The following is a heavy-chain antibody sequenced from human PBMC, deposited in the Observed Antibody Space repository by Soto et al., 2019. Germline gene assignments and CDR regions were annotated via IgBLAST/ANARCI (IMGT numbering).Heavy chain of an antibody. CDR3: ARNDYGDYDDALDI. D-gene: IGHD4-17*01. V-gene: IGHV1-18*01. CDR1: GYTFTSYG. CDR2: ISAYNGNT. J-gene: IGHJ3*02. Sequence: ASVKVSCKGSGYTFTSYGITWVRQAPGQGLEWMGWISAYNGNTNYAQKLQDRVTMTTDTSTSTAYMELRSLRSDDTAVYYCARNDYGDYDDALDIWGQGTMVTVSS.